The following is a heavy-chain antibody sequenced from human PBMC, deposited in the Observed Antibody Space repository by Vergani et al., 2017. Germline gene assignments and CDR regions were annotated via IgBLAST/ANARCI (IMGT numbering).Heavy chain of an antibody. CDR1: SFSVSSHY. D-gene: IGHD4-17*01. Sequence: LVESGGGLVQPGGSLRLSCAASSFSVSSHYMTWVRQAPGKGLEWVSTINIGGRTPYADSVNGRLTLPRDDSKNKLHLQMNSLRPEDTAVYYCAMGMTTETTDPDGFDFWVQGTMVSVSS. J-gene: IGHJ3*01. CDR3: AMGMTTETTDPDGFDF. V-gene: IGHV3-66*02. CDR2: INIGGRT.